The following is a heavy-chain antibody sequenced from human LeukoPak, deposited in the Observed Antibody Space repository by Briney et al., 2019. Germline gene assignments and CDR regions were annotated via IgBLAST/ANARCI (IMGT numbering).Heavy chain of an antibody. Sequence: ASVKVSCKASGYTFTNYDINWVRQATGQGLEWMGWMSPNSGNTGYAQKFQGRVTITRNTSMSTAYVELRSLRSEDTAVYYCARRNGNWFDPWGQGTLVTVSS. V-gene: IGHV1-8*03. J-gene: IGHJ5*02. D-gene: IGHD2-8*01. CDR1: GYTFTNYD. CDR2: MSPNSGNT. CDR3: ARRNGNWFDP.